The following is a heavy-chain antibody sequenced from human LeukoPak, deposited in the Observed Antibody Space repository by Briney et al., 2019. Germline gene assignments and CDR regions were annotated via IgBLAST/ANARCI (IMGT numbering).Heavy chain of an antibody. Sequence: SGGSLRLSCAPSGFTFSNAWMSWLRQAPGKGLEWVSRIKSKTDGGTIDYAAPVKGRFTISRDDSKNTLYLQMNSLKTEDTAVYYCTKEDHASFDYWGQGNLVTVSS. D-gene: IGHD1-14*01. CDR3: TKEDHASFDY. V-gene: IGHV3-15*01. J-gene: IGHJ4*02. CDR1: GFTFSNAW. CDR2: IKSKTDGGTI.